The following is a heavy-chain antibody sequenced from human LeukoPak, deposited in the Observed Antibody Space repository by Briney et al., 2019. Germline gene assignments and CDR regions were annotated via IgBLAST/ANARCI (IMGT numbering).Heavy chain of an antibody. J-gene: IGHJ6*04. V-gene: IGHV3-48*03. Sequence: PGGSLRLSCAASGVTFSSYERNWIRQAPGKGLEWVSDISSSSSTIYYADSVKGRFTIYRDNAKNSLYLQMNSLRAEDMAVYYCERESWQQLDGMDVWGKGNPVTVSS. CDR2: ISSSSSTI. D-gene: IGHD6-13*01. CDR1: GVTFSSYE. CDR3: ERESWQQLDGMDV.